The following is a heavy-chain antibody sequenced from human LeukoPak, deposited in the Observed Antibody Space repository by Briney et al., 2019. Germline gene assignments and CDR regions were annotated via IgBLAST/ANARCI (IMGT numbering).Heavy chain of an antibody. CDR3: ASWMRAVAGTWFDP. D-gene: IGHD6-19*01. J-gene: IGHJ5*02. CDR1: GYTFTGYY. V-gene: IGHV1-2*02. Sequence: GASVKVSCKASGYTFTGYYMHWVRQAPGQGLEWMGWINPNSGGTNYAQKFRGRVTMTRDTSISTAYMELSRLRSDDTAVYYCASWMRAVAGTWFDPWGQGTLVAVSS. CDR2: INPNSGGT.